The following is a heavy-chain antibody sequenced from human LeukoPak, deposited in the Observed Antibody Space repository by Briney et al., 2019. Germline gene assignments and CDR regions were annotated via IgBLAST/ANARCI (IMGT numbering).Heavy chain of an antibody. V-gene: IGHV3-30*04. CDR1: GFTFSSYA. J-gene: IGHJ4*02. CDR3: AKGVDYCSGGSCPADY. D-gene: IGHD2-15*01. CDR2: ISYDGSNK. Sequence: GGSLRLSCAASGFTFSSYAMHWVRQAPGKGLEWVAVISYDGSNKYYADSVKGRFTISRDNSKNTLFLQMNSLRAEDTAVYYCAKGVDYCSGGSCPADYWGPGTLVTVSS.